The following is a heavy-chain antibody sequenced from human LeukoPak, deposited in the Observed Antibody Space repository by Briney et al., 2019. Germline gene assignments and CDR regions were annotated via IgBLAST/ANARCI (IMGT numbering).Heavy chain of an antibody. CDR3: TTNQVCEGAFDI. CDR1: GFTFSNAW. J-gene: IGHJ3*02. V-gene: IGHV3-15*01. CDR2: IKSKTDGGTT. Sequence: PGGSLRLSCAASGFTFSNAWMSWVRQAPGKGLEWVGRIKSKTDGGTTDYAAPVKGRFTISRDDSKNTLYLQMNSLKTEDTAVYYCTTNQVCEGAFDIWGQGTMVTVSS. D-gene: IGHD2-8*01.